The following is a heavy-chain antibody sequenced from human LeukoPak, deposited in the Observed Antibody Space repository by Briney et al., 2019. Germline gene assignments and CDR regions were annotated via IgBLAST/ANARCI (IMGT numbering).Heavy chain of an antibody. CDR1: GYTFTSYA. CDR3: ARVSCSGGSCYGPWDAFDI. Sequence: ASVKVSCKASGYTFTSYAMNWVRQAPGQGLEWMGWINTNTGNPTYAQGFTGRFVFSLDTSVSTAYLQISSLKAEDTAVYYCARVSCSGGSCYGPWDAFDIWGQGTMVTVSS. V-gene: IGHV7-4-1*02. J-gene: IGHJ3*02. D-gene: IGHD2-15*01. CDR2: INTNTGNP.